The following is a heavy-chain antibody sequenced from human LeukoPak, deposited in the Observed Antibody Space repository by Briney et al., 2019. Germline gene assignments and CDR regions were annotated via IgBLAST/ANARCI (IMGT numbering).Heavy chain of an antibody. V-gene: IGHV4-31*03. D-gene: IGHD2/OR15-2a*01. CDR3: ARDERIVFDAFDI. CDR1: GGSISSGGYY. CDR2: IYYSGST. Sequence: PSQTLSLTCTVSGGSISSGGYYWSWTRQHPGKGLEWIGYIYYSGSTYYNPSLKSRVTISVDTSKNQFSLKLSSVTAADTAVYYCARDERIVFDAFDIWGQGTMVTVSS. J-gene: IGHJ3*02.